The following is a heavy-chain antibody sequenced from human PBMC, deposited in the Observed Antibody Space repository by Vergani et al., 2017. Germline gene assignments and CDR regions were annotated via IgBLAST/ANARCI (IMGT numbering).Heavy chain of an antibody. Sequence: QVQLQASGPGRVKPSQTLSLTCTMSGGSISAGYYFSSWIRQPAGKGLEWLGHISASGNASHSPSLKTRVSMSVDTSKNPFSLTVTSVTSADTAIYFCARRSGGYYSGGKVHPLRTAFDVWGHGTVVTVSS. V-gene: IGHV4-61*02. CDR2: ISASGNA. CDR3: ARRSGGYYSGGKVHPLRTAFDV. D-gene: IGHD2-15*01. CDR1: GGSISAGYYF. J-gene: IGHJ3*01.